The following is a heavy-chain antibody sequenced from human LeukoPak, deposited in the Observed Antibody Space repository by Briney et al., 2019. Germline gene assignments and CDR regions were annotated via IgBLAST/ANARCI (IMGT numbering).Heavy chain of an antibody. CDR2: INHRGST. CDR3: ARGIAAAGTTYCYYGMDV. CDR1: GGSFSGYY. V-gene: IGHV4-34*01. Sequence: SETLSLTCAVYGGSFSGYYWSWIRQPPGKGLEWIGEINHRGSTTYNPSLKSRVTISADTSRNQFSLNLSSVTAADTAVYYCARGIAAAGTTYCYYGMDVWGQGTTVTVSS. J-gene: IGHJ6*02. D-gene: IGHD6-13*01.